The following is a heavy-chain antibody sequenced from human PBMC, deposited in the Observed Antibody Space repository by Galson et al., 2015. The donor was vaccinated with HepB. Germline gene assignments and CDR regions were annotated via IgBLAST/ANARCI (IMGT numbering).Heavy chain of an antibody. Sequence: SLRLSCAASGFTFSNAWMSWVRQAPGKGLEWVGRIKSKTDGGTTDYAAPVKGRFTISRDDSKNTLYLQMNSLKTEDTAVYYCTTDASPLSPNYYDSSGYSRGANYWGQGTLVTVSS. CDR3: TTDASPLSPNYYDSSGYSRGANY. V-gene: IGHV3-15*01. CDR2: IKSKTDGGTT. CDR1: GFTFSNAW. J-gene: IGHJ4*02. D-gene: IGHD3-22*01.